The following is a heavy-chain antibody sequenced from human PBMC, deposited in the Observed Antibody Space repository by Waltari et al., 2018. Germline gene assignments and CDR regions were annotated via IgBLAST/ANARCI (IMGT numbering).Heavy chain of an antibody. Sequence: EVQLVESGGGLVQPGGSLRLSCAASGFTFSSYDMHWVRQATGKGLEWVSAIGTAGDTHYLGSVKGRFTISRENAKNSLYLQMNSLRAGDTAMYYCARATTYAFDIWGQGTMVTVSS. V-gene: IGHV3-13*01. J-gene: IGHJ3*02. CDR1: GFTFSSYD. CDR3: ARATTYAFDI. CDR2: IGTAGDT.